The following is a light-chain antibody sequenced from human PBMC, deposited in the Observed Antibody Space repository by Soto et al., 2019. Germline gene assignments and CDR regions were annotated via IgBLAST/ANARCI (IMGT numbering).Light chain of an antibody. Sequence: QSARTHPASASWSPGHSITISCTGTRSDVGSYNLVSWYQQLPGIAPKLIISEVSKRPSGVSDRFSGSRSGITASLTIAGLQAEDEADYYCCSYAGSDTHYVFGTGTKVTVL. CDR1: RSDVGSYNL. V-gene: IGLV2-23*02. CDR2: EVS. J-gene: IGLJ1*01. CDR3: CSYAGSDTHYV.